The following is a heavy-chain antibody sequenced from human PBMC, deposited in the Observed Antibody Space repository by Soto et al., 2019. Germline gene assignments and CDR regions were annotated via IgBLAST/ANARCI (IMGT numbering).Heavy chain of an antibody. CDR3: ARDWGYGSGNSVNHYLDY. V-gene: IGHV3-7*01. CDR2: IKHDASEK. J-gene: IGHJ4*01. D-gene: IGHD3-10*01. Sequence: EVQLVESGGGLVQPGGSLRLSCAASGFTFGNYWMSWVRQAPGKGLEWVATIKHDASEKKYVDSVKGRFTMSRDNAKNSLYLQMDSLRAEDTAVYYCARDWGYGSGNSVNHYLDYWGHGTLVTVSP. CDR1: GFTFGNYW.